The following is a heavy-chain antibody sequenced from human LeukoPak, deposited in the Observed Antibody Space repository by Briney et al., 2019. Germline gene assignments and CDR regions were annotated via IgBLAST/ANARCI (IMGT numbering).Heavy chain of an antibody. J-gene: IGHJ2*01. V-gene: IGHV1-69*04. D-gene: IGHD3-9*01. Sequence: ASVKVSCKASGYTFTSYGISWVRQAPGQGLEWMGRIIPILGIANCAQKFQGRVTITADKSTSTAYMELSSLRSEDTAVYYCARDRSLDYDILTGYYPRYFDLWGRGTLVTVSS. CDR3: ARDRSLDYDILTGYYPRYFDL. CDR1: GYTFTSYG. CDR2: IIPILGIA.